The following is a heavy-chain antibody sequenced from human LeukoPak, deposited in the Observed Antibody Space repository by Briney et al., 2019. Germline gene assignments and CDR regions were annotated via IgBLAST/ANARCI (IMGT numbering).Heavy chain of an antibody. CDR2: IYTSGTT. CDR1: GGSISSYY. CDR3: AGSDIAAAGTNALGDAFDI. J-gene: IGHJ3*02. Sequence: SETLSLTCTVSGGSISSYYWSWIRQPAGKGLEWIGRIYTSGTTHYNPSLKSRVTMSVDTSKNQFSLKLSSVTAADTAVYYCAGSDIAAAGTNALGDAFDIWGQGTMVTVSS. V-gene: IGHV4-4*07. D-gene: IGHD6-13*01.